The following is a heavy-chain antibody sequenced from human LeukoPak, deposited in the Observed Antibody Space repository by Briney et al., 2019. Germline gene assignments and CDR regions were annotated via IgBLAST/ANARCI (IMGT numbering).Heavy chain of an antibody. CDR2: FDPEDGET. V-gene: IGHV1-24*01. Sequence: GASVKVSCKVSGYTLTELSMHWVRQAPGKGLEWMGGFDPEDGETIYALKFQGRVTMTEDTSTDTAYMELSSLRSEDTAVYYCATEGAYCGGDCHDAFDIWGQGTMVTVSS. J-gene: IGHJ3*02. CDR3: ATEGAYCGGDCHDAFDI. D-gene: IGHD2-21*02. CDR1: GYTLTELS.